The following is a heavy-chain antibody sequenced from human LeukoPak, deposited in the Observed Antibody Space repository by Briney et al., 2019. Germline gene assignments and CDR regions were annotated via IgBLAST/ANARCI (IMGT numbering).Heavy chain of an antibody. D-gene: IGHD6-19*01. CDR1: GYSFTSYW. Sequence: GESLKISCKGSGYSFTSYWVAWVRRMPGQGLEWMGIIYPGDSDTRYSPSFQGQVTISADKSISTAYLQRNSLKASDTAMYYCARRVAVAGDAFDIWGQGTVVIVSS. CDR2: IYPGDSDT. CDR3: ARRVAVAGDAFDI. J-gene: IGHJ3*02. V-gene: IGHV5-51*01.